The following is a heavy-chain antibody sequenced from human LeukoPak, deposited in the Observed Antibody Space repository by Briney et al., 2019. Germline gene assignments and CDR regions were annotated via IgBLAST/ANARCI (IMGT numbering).Heavy chain of an antibody. D-gene: IGHD3-9*01. CDR3: ARRISDILTGYYFEY. J-gene: IGHJ4*02. CDR2: ISAYNGNT. Sequence: ASVKVSRKASGYTFTSYGISWVRQAPGQGLEWMGWISAYNGNTNYAQRFQGRVTMTTDTSTSTAYMELRSLRSDDTAVYYCARRISDILTGYYFEYWGQGTLVTVSS. V-gene: IGHV1-18*01. CDR1: GYTFTSYG.